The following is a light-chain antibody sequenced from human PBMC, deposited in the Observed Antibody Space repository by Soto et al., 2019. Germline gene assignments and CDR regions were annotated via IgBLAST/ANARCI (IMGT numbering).Light chain of an antibody. CDR3: QHYNSYSEA. CDR1: QTISSW. V-gene: IGKV1-5*03. CDR2: KAS. Sequence: DTQMTQSPSTLSASVGDRVTITCRASQTISSWLAWYQQKPGKAPKLLIYKASTLKSGVPSRFSGSGSGTEFTLTISSLQPDDFATYYCQHYNSYSEAFGQGTTVDIK. J-gene: IGKJ1*01.